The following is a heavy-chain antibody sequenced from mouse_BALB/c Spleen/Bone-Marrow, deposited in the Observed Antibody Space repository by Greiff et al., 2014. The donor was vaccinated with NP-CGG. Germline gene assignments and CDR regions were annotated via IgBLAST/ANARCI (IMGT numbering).Heavy chain of an antibody. J-gene: IGHJ3*01. V-gene: IGHV1-7*01. CDR1: GYTFTSYW. CDR3: AGRKFGNHGFAY. CDR2: INPSTDYT. D-gene: IGHD2-10*02. Sequence: QVHVKQSGAELAKPGASVKMSCKASGYTFTSYWMHWVKQRPGQGLEWIGYINPSTDYTEYNQKFKDKATLTADKSSSTAYMQXSXXXXEDSAVYYCAGRKFGNHGFAYWGQGTLVTVSA.